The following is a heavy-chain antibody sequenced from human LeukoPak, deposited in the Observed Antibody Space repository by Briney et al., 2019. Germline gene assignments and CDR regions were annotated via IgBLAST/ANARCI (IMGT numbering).Heavy chain of an antibody. CDR1: GFTFSNAW. CDR3: TTDWDYYYDSSGYYEAFDI. J-gene: IGHJ3*02. D-gene: IGHD3-22*01. CDR2: IKSKTDGWTT. V-gene: IGHV3-15*01. Sequence: GGSLRLSCAASGFTFSNAWMSWVRQAPGKGLEWVGRIKSKTDGWTTDYAAPVKGRFTISRDDSKNTLYLQMNSLKTEDTAVYYCTTDWDYYYDSSGYYEAFDIWGQGTMVTVSS.